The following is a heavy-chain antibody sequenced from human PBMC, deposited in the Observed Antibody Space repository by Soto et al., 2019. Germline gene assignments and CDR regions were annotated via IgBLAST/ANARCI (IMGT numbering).Heavy chain of an antibody. J-gene: IGHJ6*02. CDR2: IYPGDSDT. Sequence: GESLKISCMGSGYKVSTWHNFTSYWIAWVRQMPGKGLEWMGIIYPGDSDTRYSPSFQGQVTISADKSISTAYLQWSSLKASDTAMYYCARSGYYYYGMDVWGQGTTVTVSS. CDR1: GYKVSTWHNFTSYW. CDR3: ARSGYYYYGMDV. D-gene: IGHD2-15*01. V-gene: IGHV5-51*01.